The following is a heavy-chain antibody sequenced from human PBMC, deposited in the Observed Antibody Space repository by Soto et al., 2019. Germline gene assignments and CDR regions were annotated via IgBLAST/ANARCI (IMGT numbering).Heavy chain of an antibody. CDR3: AKGREFSNSYPLDFDF. J-gene: IGHJ4*02. Sequence: GGSLRLSCAASGFTFSSYAMSWVRRAPGRGLEGGSIISGNGGSTYYAPSVKGRFTISRDNTKNTLYLQMDSLTAEDTAVYYCAKGREFSNSYPLDFDFWGQGPLVTVSS. CDR1: GFTFSSYA. V-gene: IGHV3-23*01. CDR2: ISGNGGST. D-gene: IGHD6-6*01.